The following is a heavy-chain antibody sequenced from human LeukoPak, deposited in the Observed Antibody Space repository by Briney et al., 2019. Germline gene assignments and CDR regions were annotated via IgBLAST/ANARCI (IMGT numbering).Heavy chain of an antibody. CDR2: MDPNSGNT. CDR3: VRGGGSYYIPYYFDY. V-gene: IGHV1-8*03. CDR1: GYTFTSYD. Sequence: ASVKVSCKASGYTFTSYDINWVRQATGQGLEWMGWMDPNSGNTGYAQKFQGRVTITRNTSISTAYMELSSLRSEDTAVYYCVRGGGSYYIPYYFDYWGQGTLVTVSS. J-gene: IGHJ4*02. D-gene: IGHD1-26*01.